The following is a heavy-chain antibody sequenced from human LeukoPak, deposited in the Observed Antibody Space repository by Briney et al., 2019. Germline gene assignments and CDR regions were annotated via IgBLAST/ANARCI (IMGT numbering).Heavy chain of an antibody. CDR1: GGSISSSSYY. J-gene: IGHJ5*02. CDR2: IYYSGST. V-gene: IGHV4-39*01. D-gene: IGHD5-18*01. Sequence: SETLSLTCTVSGGSISSSSYYWGWIRQPPGKGLEWIGSIYYSGSTYYNPSLKSRVTISVDTSKNQFSLKLSSVTAADTAVYYCARHRITLWTPPQGWFDPWGQGTLVTVSS. CDR3: ARHRITLWTPPQGWFDP.